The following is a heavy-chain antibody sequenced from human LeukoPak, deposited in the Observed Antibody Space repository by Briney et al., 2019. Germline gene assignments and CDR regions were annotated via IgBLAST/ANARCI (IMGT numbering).Heavy chain of an antibody. Sequence: SETLSLTCTVSGGSISSSGYYWGWIRQPPGKGLEWIGSINYSGSTYYNPSLKSRVTISVDTSKNQFSLKLSSVTAADTAVYYCATKDIVTTSNNYYYYYMDVWGKGTTVTISS. CDR3: ATKDIVTTSNNYYYYYMDV. D-gene: IGHD5-12*01. J-gene: IGHJ6*03. CDR2: INYSGST. V-gene: IGHV4-39*01. CDR1: GGSISSSGYY.